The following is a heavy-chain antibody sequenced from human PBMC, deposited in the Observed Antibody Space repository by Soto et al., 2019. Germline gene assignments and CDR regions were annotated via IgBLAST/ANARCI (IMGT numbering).Heavy chain of an antibody. V-gene: IGHV4-39*01. J-gene: IGHJ4*02. CDR3: ARRHSATWLFDY. Sequence: ETLSLTCTVSGGSISNYWGWIRQPPGKGLEYIGSIYSGGSTYYNPSLKSRVTLSVDAIQNQFSLRLTSVTAADTAVYYCARRHSATWLFDYWGLGTLVTVSS. D-gene: IGHD3-9*01. CDR2: IYSGGST. CDR1: GGSISNY.